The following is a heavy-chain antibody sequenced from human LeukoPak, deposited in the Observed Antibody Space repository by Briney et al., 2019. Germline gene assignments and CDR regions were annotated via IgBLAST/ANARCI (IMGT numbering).Heavy chain of an antibody. CDR2: KYFRASGPT. CDR1: GGSISSSSYY. Sequence: SETLSLTCSVSGGSISSSSYYWGWVRQPPGKGLEWLGSKYFRASGPTDYNPSLKGRVSISLDTSRNLFSMKLTSVSAADTAVYSCARHFGLGVGSRFFDLWGVGPWSLSPQ. D-gene: IGHD3-3*01. V-gene: IGHV4-39*01. J-gene: IGHJ2*01. CDR3: ARHFGLGVGSRFFDL.